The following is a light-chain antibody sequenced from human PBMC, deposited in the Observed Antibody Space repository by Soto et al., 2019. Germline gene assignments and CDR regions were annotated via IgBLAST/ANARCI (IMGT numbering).Light chain of an antibody. Sequence: EIVMTQSPPTLSVSPRGRAPLPCRASQSVANNLAWYQQKPGQAPRLLIYGASTRATGIPAGFSGSGSRTEFTLTISSLQSEDFAVYYCQQYNNWPRTFGQGTKVDIK. CDR3: QQYNNWPRT. CDR1: QSVANN. J-gene: IGKJ1*01. V-gene: IGKV3-15*01. CDR2: GAS.